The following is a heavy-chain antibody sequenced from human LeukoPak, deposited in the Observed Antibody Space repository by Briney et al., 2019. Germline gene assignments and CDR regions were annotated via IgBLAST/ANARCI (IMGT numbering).Heavy chain of an antibody. CDR2: INTDGSST. D-gene: IGHD1-26*01. CDR3: ARATVGATSEFDY. V-gene: IGHV3-74*01. Sequence: GGSLRLSSVPSGFTFRDYWMDSVPQAPGKGLVWVSRINTDGSSTSYADSVKGRFTISRDNAKNTLYLQRNSLRAEDTAVYCCARATVGATSEFDYWGQGTLVTVSS. J-gene: IGHJ4*02. CDR1: GFTFRDYW.